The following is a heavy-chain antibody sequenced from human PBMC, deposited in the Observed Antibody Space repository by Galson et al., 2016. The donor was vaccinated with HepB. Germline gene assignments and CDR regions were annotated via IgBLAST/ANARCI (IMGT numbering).Heavy chain of an antibody. D-gene: IGHD3-22*01. CDR1: GFAFGTYA. V-gene: IGHV3-23*01. Sequence: SLRLSCAASGFAFGTYAMTWVRQAPGKGLEWVSGISGFGDKTYYADSVKGRFTISRDNSKNTLYLKMTSLRADDTAVYYCARGATYFYDSSGRSYDWFDSWGQGALVTVSS. CDR2: ISGFGDKT. CDR3: ARGATYFYDSSGRSYDWFDS. J-gene: IGHJ5*01.